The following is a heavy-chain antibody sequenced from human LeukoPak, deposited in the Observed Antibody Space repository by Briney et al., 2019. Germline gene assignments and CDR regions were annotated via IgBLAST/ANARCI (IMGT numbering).Heavy chain of an antibody. V-gene: IGHV3-23*01. D-gene: IGHD2-2*01. Sequence: GGSLRLSCAASGFTFSSYAMSWVRQAPGRGLAWVSAISGSGGDTYYADSVKGRFTISRDNSKNTLYLQMDGLRAEDTAVYYCAKDQGYCSSTSCYADYWGQGTLVTVSS. CDR1: GFTFSSYA. CDR3: AKDQGYCSSTSCYADY. CDR2: ISGSGGDT. J-gene: IGHJ4*02.